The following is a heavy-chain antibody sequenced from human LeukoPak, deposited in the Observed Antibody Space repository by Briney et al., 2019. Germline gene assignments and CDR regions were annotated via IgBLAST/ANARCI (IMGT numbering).Heavy chain of an antibody. CDR3: ARDSFYTGYDRGFGY. CDR2: ISTNGSRT. D-gene: IGHD5-12*01. CDR1: GFTLSNFA. V-gene: IGHV3-64*02. J-gene: IGHJ4*02. Sequence: GGSLRLSCTASGFTLSNFAMHWVRQSPDKGLQYVSAISTNGSRTFYADSVKGRFIISRDNSKNTLYLQMGSLRGEDTAVYYCARDSFYTGYDRGFGYWGQGTLVTVSS.